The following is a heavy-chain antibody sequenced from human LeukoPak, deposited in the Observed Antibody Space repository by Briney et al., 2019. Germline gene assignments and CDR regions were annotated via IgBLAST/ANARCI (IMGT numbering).Heavy chain of an antibody. J-gene: IGHJ5*02. V-gene: IGHV4-38-2*01. CDR2: IYHSGST. CDR3: ARPSIAARPGYYGSGSTWFDP. CDR1: GYSISSGYY. Sequence: PSETLSLTCAVSGYSISSGYYWGWIRQPPGKGLEWIGRIYHSGSTYYNPSLKSRVTISVDTSKNQFSLKLSSVTAADTAVYYCARPSIAARPGYYGSGSTWFDPWGQGTLVTVSS. D-gene: IGHD3-10*01.